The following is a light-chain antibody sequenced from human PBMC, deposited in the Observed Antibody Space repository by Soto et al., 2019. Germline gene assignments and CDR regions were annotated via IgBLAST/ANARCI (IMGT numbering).Light chain of an antibody. Sequence: QSALTQPPSVSGSLGQSVTISCTGTSSDVGSYNRVSWYQQFPGTAPKLMIYEVSNRPSGVPDRFSGSKSGNTASLTISGLQAEDGADYYCSSYTSSSTWVFGGGTKLTVL. V-gene: IGLV2-18*02. CDR3: SSYTSSSTWV. J-gene: IGLJ3*02. CDR2: EVS. CDR1: SSDVGSYNR.